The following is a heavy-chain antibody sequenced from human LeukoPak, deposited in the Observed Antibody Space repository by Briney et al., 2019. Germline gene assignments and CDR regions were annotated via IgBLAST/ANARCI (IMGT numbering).Heavy chain of an antibody. D-gene: IGHD5-18*01. CDR3: AKDRGTKYSYGFYYYYYYGMDV. V-gene: IGHV3-23*01. CDR2: ISGSGGST. CDR1: GFTFSSYA. J-gene: IGHJ6*02. Sequence: GGSLRLSCAASGFTFSSYAMSGVRQAPGKGLEWVSAISGSGGSTYYADSVKGRFTISRDNSKNTLYLQMNSLRAEDTAVYYCAKDRGTKYSYGFYYYYYYGMDVWGQGTTVTVSS.